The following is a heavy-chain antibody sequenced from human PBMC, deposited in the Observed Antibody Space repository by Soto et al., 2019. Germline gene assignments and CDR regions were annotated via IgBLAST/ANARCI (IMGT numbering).Heavy chain of an antibody. Sequence: QVHLVQSGAEVKKPGASVKVSCKASGYAFTSYGMSWVRQAPGQGLEWMGWINTYNSDTNSAPRLQGRITMTTDTSTSTAYMELRSLTSDDTAVYYCVRDERDSCRGGNCFDFDYGCQGTLVSVSS. CDR2: INTYNSDT. J-gene: IGHJ4*02. CDR1: GYAFTSYG. CDR3: VRDERDSCRGGNCFDFDY. V-gene: IGHV1-18*04. D-gene: IGHD2-15*01.